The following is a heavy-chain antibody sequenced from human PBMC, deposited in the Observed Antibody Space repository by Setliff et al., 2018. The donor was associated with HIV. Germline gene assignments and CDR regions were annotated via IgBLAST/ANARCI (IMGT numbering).Heavy chain of an antibody. CDR3: ARLGRAIDDGGSSLRLDF. Sequence: SETLSLTCTVSGDTDFYWSWIRQSPGKGLEWIGYIHASGKANYNPSLKSRVTISLDTSKMQFSLWLRSATAADTATYFCARLGRAIDDGGSSLRLDFWGQGMLVTVSS. CDR2: IHASGKA. V-gene: IGHV4-4*09. D-gene: IGHD2-21*01. CDR1: GDTDFY. J-gene: IGHJ4*02.